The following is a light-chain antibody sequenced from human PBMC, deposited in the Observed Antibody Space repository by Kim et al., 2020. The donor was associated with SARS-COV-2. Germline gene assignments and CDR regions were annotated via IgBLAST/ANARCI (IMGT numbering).Light chain of an antibody. CDR2: EVT. CDR3: FSYAGDYIFYV. CDR1: SSVVGAYNY. V-gene: IGLV2-11*01. Sequence: QSATISCTATSSVVGAYNYVAWYQQHPGKAPKLMIYEVTKRPSGVPDRFSGSKSGNTASLTISGLQAEDEADYYCFSYAGDYIFYVFGTGTKVTVL. J-gene: IGLJ1*01.